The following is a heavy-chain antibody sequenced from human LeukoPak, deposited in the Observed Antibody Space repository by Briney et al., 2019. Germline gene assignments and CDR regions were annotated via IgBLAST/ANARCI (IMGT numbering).Heavy chain of an antibody. J-gene: IGHJ4*02. CDR1: GFTFTTYT. CDR2: ISSTSSTI. V-gene: IGHV3-48*02. CDR3: ARSRGNDY. Sequence: PGGSLRLSCAASGFTFTTYTMNWVRQAPGKGLEWISYISSTSSTIEYADSVKGRFTISRDDAKNSLYLQMNSLRDEDTAVYYCARSRGNDYWGQGTLVTVSS.